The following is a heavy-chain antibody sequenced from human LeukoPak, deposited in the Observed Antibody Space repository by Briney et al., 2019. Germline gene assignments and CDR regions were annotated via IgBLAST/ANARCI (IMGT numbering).Heavy chain of an antibody. J-gene: IGHJ4*02. Sequence: SETLSLTCTVSGYSITSAYYWGWIRQPPGRGLEWIGSFFLKGSTYYNPSLKSRVTISVDTSKNQFSLTLSSVTAADTAVYYCARVARCTSCFDVDYWGQGTLVTVSS. CDR2: FFLKGST. CDR1: GYSITSAYY. CDR3: ARVARCTSCFDVDY. V-gene: IGHV4-38-2*02. D-gene: IGHD2-2*01.